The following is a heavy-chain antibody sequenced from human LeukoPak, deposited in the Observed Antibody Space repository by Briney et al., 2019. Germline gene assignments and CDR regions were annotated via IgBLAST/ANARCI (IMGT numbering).Heavy chain of an antibody. CDR3: AREACRRCRGTPMVRLYGMDV. V-gene: IGHV4-59*01. D-gene: IGHD5-18*01. J-gene: IGHJ6*02. CDR2: IYYTGST. Sequence: SETLSLTCSVSGGSINSYYWSWIRQPPGKGLEWIGNIYYTGSTNYNPSLQSRVTMSVDTSKNQFSLNVSSVTAADTAVYYCAREACRRCRGTPMVRLYGMDVWGQGTTVTVS. CDR1: GGSINSYY.